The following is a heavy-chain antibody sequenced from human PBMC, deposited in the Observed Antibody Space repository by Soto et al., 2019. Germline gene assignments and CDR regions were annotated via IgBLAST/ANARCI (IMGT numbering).Heavy chain of an antibody. V-gene: IGHV1-69*13. CDR1: GGTFSSYA. CDR3: ARRLVKTRVGPPYYGMDV. D-gene: IGHD6-19*01. Sequence: SVKVSCKASGGTFSSYAISWVRQAPGQGLEWMGGIIPIFGTANYAQKFQGRVTITADESTSTAYMELSSLRSEDTAVYHCARRLVKTRVGPPYYGMDVWGQGTTVTVSS. J-gene: IGHJ6*02. CDR2: IIPIFGTA.